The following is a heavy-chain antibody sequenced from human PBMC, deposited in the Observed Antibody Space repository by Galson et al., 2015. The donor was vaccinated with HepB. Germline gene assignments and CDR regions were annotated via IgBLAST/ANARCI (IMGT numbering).Heavy chain of an antibody. V-gene: IGHV1-69*06. CDR2: IIPIFGTA. Sequence: SVKVSCKASGGTFSSYAISWVRQAPGQGLEWMGGIIPIFGTANYAQKFQGRVTITADKSTSTAYMELSSLRSEDTAVYYCARVGSGRDDAFDIWGQGTMVTVSS. J-gene: IGHJ3*02. D-gene: IGHD6-19*01. CDR3: ARVGSGRDDAFDI. CDR1: GGTFSSYA.